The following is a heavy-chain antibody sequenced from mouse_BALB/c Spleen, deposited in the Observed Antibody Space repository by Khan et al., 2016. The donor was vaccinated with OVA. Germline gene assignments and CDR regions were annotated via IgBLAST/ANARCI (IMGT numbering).Heavy chain of an antibody. D-gene: IGHD1-1*01. CDR1: GYSFTGYF. CDR3: ARIYGSDFDY. V-gene: IGHV1-20*02. CDR2: INPHIGET. J-gene: IGHJ2*01. Sequence: VQLQQSGPELVKPGASVKISCKASGYSFTGYFMNWVMQSHGKSLEWIGRINPHIGETFYNQKFKGKATLTVDESSSTAHMELRSLASEDSAVYYCARIYGSDFDYWGQGTTLPVSS.